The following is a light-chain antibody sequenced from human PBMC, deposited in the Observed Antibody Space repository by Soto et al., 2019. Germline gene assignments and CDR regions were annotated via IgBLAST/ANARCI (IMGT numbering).Light chain of an antibody. J-gene: IGLJ1*01. CDR2: DVS. V-gene: IGLV2-14*01. Sequence: QSALTQPASVSGSLGQSIIISCTGTSSDVGAYNYVSWYQQHPGKAPKLMIYDVSNRPSGVSNRFSGSKSGNTASLTISGLQAEDEADYYCSPYTPPTTPSLFGTGTKVTVL. CDR3: SPYTPPTTPSL. CDR1: SSDVGAYNY.